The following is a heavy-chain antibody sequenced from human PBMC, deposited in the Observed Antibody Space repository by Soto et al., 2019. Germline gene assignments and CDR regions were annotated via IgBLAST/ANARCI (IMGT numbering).Heavy chain of an antibody. CDR1: GYTFTSYY. D-gene: IGHD2-15*01. CDR3: ARALVVVVAATRTDAFDI. V-gene: IGHV1-46*03. Sequence: GASVQVSCKASGYTFTSYYMHWVRQAPGQGLEWMGIINPSGGSTSYAQKFKGRVTMTRDTSTSIFYMELSSLRSEDTAVFYCARALVVVVAATRTDAFDIWGQGTMVTVSS. CDR2: INPSGGST. J-gene: IGHJ3*02.